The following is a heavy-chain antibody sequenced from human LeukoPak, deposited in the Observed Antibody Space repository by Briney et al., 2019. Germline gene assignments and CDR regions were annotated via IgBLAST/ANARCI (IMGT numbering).Heavy chain of an antibody. V-gene: IGHV4-59*01. Sequence: PSETLSLTCTVSGASISNYYWTWIRQPPGKGLEWIGYIYYSGSTNYNPSLKSRVTMSVDTSKKQFSLKVTSVTAADTAVYYCARRAAGGRVHPWGQGTLVTVSS. CDR3: ARRAAGGRVHP. CDR1: GASISNYY. D-gene: IGHD3-10*01. CDR2: IYYSGST. J-gene: IGHJ5*02.